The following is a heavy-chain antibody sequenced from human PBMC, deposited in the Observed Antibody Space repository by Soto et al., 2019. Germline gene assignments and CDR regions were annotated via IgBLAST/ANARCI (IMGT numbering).Heavy chain of an antibody. J-gene: IGHJ6*02. CDR1: GFTFSNYW. CDR2: INSDGSST. Sequence: GGSLRLSCAASGFTFSNYWMHWVRQAPGKGLVWVSRINSDGSSTSYADSVKGRFTISRDNAKNTLYLQMNSLRAEDTAVYYCARDPRGSGWPYYYYYGMDVWGQGTTVTVSS. CDR3: ARDPRGSGWPYYYYYGMDV. D-gene: IGHD6-19*01. V-gene: IGHV3-74*01.